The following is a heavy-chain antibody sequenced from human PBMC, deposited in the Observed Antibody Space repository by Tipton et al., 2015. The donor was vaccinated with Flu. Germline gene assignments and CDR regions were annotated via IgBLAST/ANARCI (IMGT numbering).Heavy chain of an antibody. Sequence: LRLSCDVYGGSFSTHYWSWIRQAPGKGLEWIGKIYYNGHIYYNPSLKSRVTISVDTSKDQFSLNLSSVTAADTAVYYCARACGSGGNRWFDPWGQGALVTVSS. D-gene: IGHD2-15*01. V-gene: IGHV4-34*01. CDR1: GGSFSTHY. CDR3: ARACGSGGNRWFDP. J-gene: IGHJ5*02. CDR2: IYYNGHI.